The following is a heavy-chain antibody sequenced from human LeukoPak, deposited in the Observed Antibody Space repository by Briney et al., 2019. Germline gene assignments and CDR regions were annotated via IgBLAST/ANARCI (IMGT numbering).Heavy chain of an antibody. V-gene: IGHV4-59*01. J-gene: IGHJ4*02. D-gene: IGHD2/OR15-2a*01. CDR1: GGSISSYY. Sequence: SGTLSLTCTVSGGSISSYYWSWIRQPPGKGLEWIGYIYYSGSTNYNPSLKSRVTISVDTSKNQFSLKLSSVTAADTAVYYCAGGTAAAVSIDWGQGTLVTVSS. CDR2: IYYSGST. CDR3: AGGTAAAVSID.